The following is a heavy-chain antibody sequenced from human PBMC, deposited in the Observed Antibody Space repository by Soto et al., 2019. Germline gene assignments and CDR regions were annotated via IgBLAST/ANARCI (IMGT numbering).Heavy chain of an antibody. CDR3: ARDVALDGIAVGNLFGY. Sequence: EVQLVESGGGLVQPGGSLRLSCAASGFTFSSYWMSWVRQAPGKGLEWVANIKQDGSEKYYVDSVKGRFTISRDNAKNSLYLQMNSLRAEDTAVYYCARDVALDGIAVGNLFGYWGQGTLVTVSS. CDR2: IKQDGSEK. V-gene: IGHV3-7*01. D-gene: IGHD6-19*01. J-gene: IGHJ4*02. CDR1: GFTFSSYW.